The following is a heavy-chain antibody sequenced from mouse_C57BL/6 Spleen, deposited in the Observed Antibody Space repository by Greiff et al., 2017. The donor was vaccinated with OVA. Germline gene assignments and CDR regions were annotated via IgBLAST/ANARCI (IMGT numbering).Heavy chain of an antibody. V-gene: IGHV1-9*01. Sequence: VQLQQSGAELMKPGASVKLSCKATGYTFTGYWIEWVKQRPGHGLEWIGEILPGSGSTNYIEKFKGKATFTADTSSNTAYMQLSSLTTEDSAIYYCARPDGYYVPFAYWGQGTLVTVSA. CDR1: GYTFTGYW. CDR3: ARPDGYYVPFAY. D-gene: IGHD2-3*01. J-gene: IGHJ3*01. CDR2: ILPGSGST.